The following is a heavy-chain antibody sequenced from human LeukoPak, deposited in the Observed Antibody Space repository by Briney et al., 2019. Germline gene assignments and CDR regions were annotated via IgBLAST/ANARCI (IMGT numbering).Heavy chain of an antibody. V-gene: IGHV1-69*06. CDR3: ARGQGLSVGAGGGYYYYYMDV. J-gene: IGHJ6*03. D-gene: IGHD1-26*01. CDR1: GGTFSSYA. CDR2: IIPIFGTA. Sequence: ASVKVSCKASGGTFSSYAISWVRQAPGQGLEWMGGIIPIFGTANYAQKFQGRVTITADKSTSTAYMGLSSLRSEDTAVYYCARGQGLSVGAGGGYYYYYMDVWGKGTTVTVSS.